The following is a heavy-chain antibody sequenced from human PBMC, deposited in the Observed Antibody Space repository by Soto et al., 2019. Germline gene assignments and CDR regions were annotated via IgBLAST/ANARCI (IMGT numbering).Heavy chain of an antibody. J-gene: IGHJ4*02. CDR3: ARAPILVSVTLHENYFDS. D-gene: IGHD3-22*01. V-gene: IGHV1-69*01. CDR2: IIPIFDTT. Sequence: QLHLVQSGAEVKKPGSSLKVSCKSSGGTFSNSGISWVRQAPGQGLEWLGGIIPIFDTTNYAQKLQGRITSIADESTTTVYMELSNLRSADTGVYYCARAPILVSVTLHENYFDSWGKGTLVTVSS. CDR1: GGTFSNSG.